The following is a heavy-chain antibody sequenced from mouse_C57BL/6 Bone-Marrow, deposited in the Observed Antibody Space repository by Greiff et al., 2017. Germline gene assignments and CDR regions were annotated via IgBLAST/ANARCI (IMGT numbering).Heavy chain of an antibody. CDR3: ATRNYDYDHWTFAY. CDR1: RYTFTSYW. Sequence: VQLQQPGAELVKPGASVQLSCKASRYTFTSYWMHGVKLRPGPGLEWIGMIHPNSGSTNYNEKFTSKATLTVDKSSSAAYMRLSSLTSEDSAVYYGATRNYDYDHWTFAYWGEGILVTVSA. D-gene: IGHD2-4*01. J-gene: IGHJ3*01. V-gene: IGHV1-64*01. CDR2: IHPNSGST.